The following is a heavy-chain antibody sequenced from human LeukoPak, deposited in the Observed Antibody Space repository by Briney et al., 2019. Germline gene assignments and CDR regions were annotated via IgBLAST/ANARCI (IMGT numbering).Heavy chain of an antibody. D-gene: IGHD3-3*01. CDR3: ARSYYDFWSGSPNWFDP. CDR1: GGSFSGYY. V-gene: IGHV4-34*01. Sequence: SETLSLTCAVYGGSFSGYYWSWIRQPPGKGLEWIGEINHSGSTYYNPSLKSRVTISVDTSKNQFSLKLSSVTAADTAVYYCARSYYDFWSGSPNWFDPWGQGTLVTVSS. CDR2: INHSGST. J-gene: IGHJ5*02.